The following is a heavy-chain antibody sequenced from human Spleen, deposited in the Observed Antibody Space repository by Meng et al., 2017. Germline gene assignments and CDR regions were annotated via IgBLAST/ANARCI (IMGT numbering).Heavy chain of an antibody. Sequence: VQLVESGGGLVKHGGSLRLSCAASGFSFGDYYMSWIRPAPGKGLEWVSGISGSGSSTYYADSVRGRFTISRDNSKNTLYLQMNSLRADDTAVYYCAKHSSNWYSWGQGTLVTVSS. D-gene: IGHD6-13*01. CDR3: AKHSSNWYS. CDR1: GFSFGDYY. V-gene: IGHV3-23*04. CDR2: ISGSGSST. J-gene: IGHJ4*02.